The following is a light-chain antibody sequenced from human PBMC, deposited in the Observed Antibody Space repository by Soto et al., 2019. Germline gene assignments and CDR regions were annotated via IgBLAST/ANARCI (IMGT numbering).Light chain of an antibody. Sequence: QSVLTQPASVSGSPGQSITISCSGTSRDVGRYDYVSWYQQHPGKAPRLIIYEVSNRPSGISNRFSGSKSGNTATLTISGFRAEDEAEYFCSSYTKVNTLVVFGGGTKLTVL. CDR1: SRDVGRYDY. CDR3: SSYTKVNTLVV. V-gene: IGLV2-14*01. J-gene: IGLJ2*01. CDR2: EVS.